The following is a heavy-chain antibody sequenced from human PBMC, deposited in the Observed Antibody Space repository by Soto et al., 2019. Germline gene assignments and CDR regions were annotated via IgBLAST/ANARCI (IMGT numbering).Heavy chain of an antibody. CDR1: GGSISSGGYY. D-gene: IGHD6-13*01. J-gene: IGHJ5*02. Sequence: SETLSLTCTVSGGSISSGGYYWSWIRQHPGKGLEWIGYIYYSGSTYYNPSLKSRVTISVDTSKNQFSLKLSSVTAADTAVYYCARGAGYTTTWPMGAWGQRTLVTVSS. CDR3: ARGAGYTTTWPMGA. V-gene: IGHV4-31*03. CDR2: IYYSGST.